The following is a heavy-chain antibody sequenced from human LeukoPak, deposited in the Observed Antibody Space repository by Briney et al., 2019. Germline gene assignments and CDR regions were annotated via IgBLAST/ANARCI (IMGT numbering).Heavy chain of an antibody. CDR2: INSDGRTT. CDR3: ASSYGDYRYYFDY. V-gene: IGHV3-74*01. J-gene: IGHJ4*02. D-gene: IGHD4-17*01. CDR1: GFTFSSYW. Sequence: PGGSLRLSCAASGFTFSSYWMHWVRQAPGKGLVWVSRINSDGRTTDYADSVKGRFTISRDNAKNSLYLQMNSLRDEDTAVYYCASSYGDYRYYFDYWGQGTLVTVSS.